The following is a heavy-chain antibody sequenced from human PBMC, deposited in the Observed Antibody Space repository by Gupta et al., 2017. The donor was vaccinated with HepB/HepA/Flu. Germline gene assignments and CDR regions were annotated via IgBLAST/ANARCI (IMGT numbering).Heavy chain of an antibody. CDR2: IYYSGST. J-gene: IGHJ6*02. Sequence: QLQESGPGLVKPSETLSLTCTVSGDSISSSNCYWGWVRQPPGKGPEWIGTIYYSGSTYYNPSLRGRVTISVDTPKNQFSLKLRSVTAVDTAVYYCARHVRYDHYSSGYSDYYYYGMDVWGQGTTVTVSS. CDR1: GDSISSSNCY. V-gene: IGHV4-39*01. CDR3: ARHVRYDHYSSGYSDYYYYGMDV. D-gene: IGHD3-22*01.